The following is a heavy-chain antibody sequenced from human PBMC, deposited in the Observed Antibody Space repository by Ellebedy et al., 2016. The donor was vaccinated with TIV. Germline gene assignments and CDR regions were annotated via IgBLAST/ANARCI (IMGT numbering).Heavy chain of an antibody. Sequence: SETLSLTCSVSGGSISRSSYYWGWIRQPPGKGLEWIGNIYYSGSTDYNPSLKSRVTISVDTSKNQFSLKLRSVTAADTAVYYCARNPPTYNWVDSWGQGTLVTVSS. CDR2: IYYSGST. CDR1: GGSISRSSYY. V-gene: IGHV4-39*01. J-gene: IGHJ5*01. CDR3: ARNPPTYNWVDS.